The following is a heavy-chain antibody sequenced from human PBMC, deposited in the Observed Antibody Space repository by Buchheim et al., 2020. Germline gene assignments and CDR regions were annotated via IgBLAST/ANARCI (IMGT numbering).Heavy chain of an antibody. CDR3: ARSKNRRYCSSTSCYRNYFDY. J-gene: IGHJ4*02. V-gene: IGHV4-34*01. Sequence: QVQLQQWGAGLLKPSETLSLTCAVYGGSFSGYYWSWIRQPPGKGLEWIGEINHSGSTNYNPSLKSRVTISVDTSKNQFSLKLSSVTAADTAVYYCARSKNRRYCSSTSCYRNYFDYWGQGTL. CDR2: INHSGST. D-gene: IGHD2-2*02. CDR1: GGSFSGYY.